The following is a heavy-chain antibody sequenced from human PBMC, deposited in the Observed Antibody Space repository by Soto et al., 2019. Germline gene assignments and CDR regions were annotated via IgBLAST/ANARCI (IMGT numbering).Heavy chain of an antibody. V-gene: IGHV4-4*02. CDR2: IYHSGST. D-gene: IGHD2-15*01. Sequence: QVQLQESGPGLVKPSETLSLTCTVSGGSTSSNDWWSWVRQTPGKGLEWIGEIYHSGSTNYNPSRKSRVTLSLDKSKNHFSLSLNFVTAADTAVYYCARREGDCRGGSCPYYHDWGQGTLVTASS. CDR1: GGSTSSNDW. CDR3: ARREGDCRGGSCPYYHD. J-gene: IGHJ4*02.